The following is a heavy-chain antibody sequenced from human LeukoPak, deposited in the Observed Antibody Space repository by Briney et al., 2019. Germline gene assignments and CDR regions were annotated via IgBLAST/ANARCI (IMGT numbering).Heavy chain of an antibody. D-gene: IGHD6-19*01. J-gene: IGHJ4*02. CDR1: GFTLSSHW. CDR2: IKQDGSEQ. Sequence: QPGGSLRLSCAASGFTLSSHWMSWVRQAPGKGRGWVANIKQDGSEQSYVVSVRGRFSISRDNAKNSLYLQMNNLRAEDTAIYYCARESAGGPDYWGQGTLVTVSS. CDR3: ARESAGGPDY. V-gene: IGHV3-7*05.